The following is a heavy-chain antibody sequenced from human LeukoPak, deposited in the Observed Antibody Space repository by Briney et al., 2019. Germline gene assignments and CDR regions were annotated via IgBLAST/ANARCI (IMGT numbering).Heavy chain of an antibody. V-gene: IGHV3-23*01. Sequence: GASLRLFCAASGFTFSNYAMSWVRQAPGKGLEWVSAITGSGGNTYYADSVKGRFTISRDNSKNTVFLQMNSLRAEDTAVDYCAKWGDYDVLTGYYVSDYWGQGALVTVCS. D-gene: IGHD3-9*01. CDR1: GFTFSNYA. J-gene: IGHJ4*02. CDR3: AKWGDYDVLTGYYVSDY. CDR2: ITGSGGNT.